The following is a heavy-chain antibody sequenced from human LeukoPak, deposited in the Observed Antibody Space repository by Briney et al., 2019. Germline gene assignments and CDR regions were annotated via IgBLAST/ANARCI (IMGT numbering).Heavy chain of an antibody. CDR2: IYYSGST. CDR3: ARGWMATVDY. J-gene: IGHJ4*02. CDR1: GGSISSSSYY. D-gene: IGHD5-24*01. Sequence: SETLSLTCTVSGGSISSSSYYWGWIRQPPGKGLEWIGSIYYSGSTYYNPSLKSRVTISVDTSKNQFSLKLSSVTAADTAVYYCARGWMATVDYWGQGTLVTVSS. V-gene: IGHV4-39*07.